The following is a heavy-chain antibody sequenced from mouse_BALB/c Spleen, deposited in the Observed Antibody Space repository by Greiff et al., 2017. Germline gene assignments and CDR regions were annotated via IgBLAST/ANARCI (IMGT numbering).Heavy chain of an antibody. D-gene: IGHD1-1*01. V-gene: IGHV5-15*02. Sequence: EVMLVESGGDLVKPGGSLKLSCAASGFTFSDYGMAWVRQAPGKGPEWVAFISNLAYSIYYADTVTGRFTISRENAKNTLYLEMSSLRSEDTAMYYCARVDYGSSYYFDYWGQGTTLTVSS. CDR3: ARVDYGSSYYFDY. J-gene: IGHJ2*01. CDR2: ISNLAYSI. CDR1: GFTFSDYG.